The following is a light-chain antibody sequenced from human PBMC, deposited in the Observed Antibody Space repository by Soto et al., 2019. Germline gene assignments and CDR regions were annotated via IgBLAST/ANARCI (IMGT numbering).Light chain of an antibody. Sequence: AIQMTQSPSSLSASVGDRVTITCRASRDISDDLGWYQHKPGRAPELLISAASRLQSGVPSRFSGSGSGADFTLTLTSLQPEDFATYYCQHYNSYSEAFGQGTKGDI. CDR2: AAS. V-gene: IGKV1-6*01. J-gene: IGKJ1*01. CDR1: RDISDD. CDR3: QHYNSYSEA.